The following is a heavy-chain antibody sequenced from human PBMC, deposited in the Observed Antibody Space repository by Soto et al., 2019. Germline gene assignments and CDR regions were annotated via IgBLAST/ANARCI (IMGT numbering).Heavy chain of an antibody. CDR1: GGSFSGYY. Sequence: SETLSLTCAVYGGSFSGYYWSWIRQPPGKGLEWIGEINHSGSTNYNPSLKSRVTISVDTSKNQFSLKLSSVTAADTAVYYCAGIAAAGTQLDYWGQGTLVTVSS. V-gene: IGHV4-34*01. J-gene: IGHJ4*02. CDR3: AGIAAAGTQLDY. D-gene: IGHD6-13*01. CDR2: INHSGST.